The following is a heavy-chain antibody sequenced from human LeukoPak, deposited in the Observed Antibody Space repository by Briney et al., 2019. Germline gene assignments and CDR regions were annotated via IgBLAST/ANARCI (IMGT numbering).Heavy chain of an antibody. CDR1: GFTFDDYG. J-gene: IGHJ4*02. CDR3: AARRGAAAGTDYFDD. CDR2: IRWKSGSI. Sequence: GGSLRLSCVASGFTFDDYGINWVRQAPGKGLEWVSGIRWKSGSIAYVDSVKGRFTISRDNAKNSLYLQMNSLRVEDMALYYCAARRGAAAGTDYFDDWGQGTLVTVSS. V-gene: IGHV3-9*03. D-gene: IGHD6-13*01.